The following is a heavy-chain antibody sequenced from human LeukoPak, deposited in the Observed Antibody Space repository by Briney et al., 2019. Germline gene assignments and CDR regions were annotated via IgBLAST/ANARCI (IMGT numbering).Heavy chain of an antibody. J-gene: IGHJ5*02. CDR3: ARNYYEASNWFDP. D-gene: IGHD3-22*01. Sequence: AMHWVRXAPGKGLEWVAVISYDGSNKYYADSVKGRFTISRDNSKNTLYLQMNSLRAEDTAVYYCARNYYEASNWFDPWGQGTLVTVSS. V-gene: IGHV3-30-3*01. CDR1: A. CDR2: ISYDGSNK.